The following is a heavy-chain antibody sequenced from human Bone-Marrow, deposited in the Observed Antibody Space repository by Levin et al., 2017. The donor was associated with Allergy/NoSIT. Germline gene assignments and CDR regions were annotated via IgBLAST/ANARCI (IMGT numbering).Heavy chain of an antibody. D-gene: IGHD6-13*01. CDR3: ARHRYSSRAFDY. J-gene: IGHJ4*02. V-gene: IGHV4-39*01. Sequence: PSETLSLTCTVSGGSISSSSYYWGWIRQPPGKGLEWIGSIYYSGSTYYNPSLKSRVTISVDTSKNQFSLKLSSVTAADTAVYYCARHRYSSRAFDYWGQGTLVTVSS. CDR2: IYYSGST. CDR1: GGSISSSSYY.